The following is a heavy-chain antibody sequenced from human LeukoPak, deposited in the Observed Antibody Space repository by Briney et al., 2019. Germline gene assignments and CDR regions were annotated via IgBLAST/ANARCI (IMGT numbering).Heavy chain of an antibody. CDR3: ARDPDCTSDTCYDY. J-gene: IGHJ4*02. CDR2: IKQDGSEE. Sequence: GGSVRLSCAASGFTFSSYWMSWVRQAPGKGLEWVANIKQDGSEEYYVDSVKGRFTVSRDNAKNSLYLQMNSLRAEDTAVYYCARDPDCTSDTCYDYWGQGTLVTVSS. CDR1: GFTFSSYW. D-gene: IGHD2-8*02. V-gene: IGHV3-7*01.